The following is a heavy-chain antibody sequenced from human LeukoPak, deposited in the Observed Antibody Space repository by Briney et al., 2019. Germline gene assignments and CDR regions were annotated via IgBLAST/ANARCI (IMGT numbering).Heavy chain of an antibody. J-gene: IGHJ3*02. CDR3: ARGQRAYYYDSSGYSDAFDI. CDR2: MNPSSGNT. D-gene: IGHD3-22*01. V-gene: IGHV1-8*01. Sequence: GASVKVSCTASGYTFTSYDINWVRQATGQGLEWMGWMNPSSGNTGYAQKFQGRVTMTRNTSISTAYMELSSLRSEDTAVYYCARGQRAYYYDSSGYSDAFDIWGQGTMVTVSS. CDR1: GYTFTSYD.